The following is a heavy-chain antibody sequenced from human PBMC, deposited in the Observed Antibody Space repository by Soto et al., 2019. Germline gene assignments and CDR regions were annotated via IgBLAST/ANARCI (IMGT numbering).Heavy chain of an antibody. J-gene: IGHJ6*02. Sequence: QVQLVESGGGVVQPGRSLRLSCAASGFTFSSYAMHWVRQAPGKGLEWVAVISYDESNKYYADSVKGRFTISRDNSKNTLYLQMNSLRAEDTAVYYCARVDDSSSWYDKYYYYGMDVWGQGTTVTVSS. CDR1: GFTFSSYA. CDR2: ISYDESNK. V-gene: IGHV3-30-3*01. CDR3: ARVDDSSSWYDKYYYYGMDV. D-gene: IGHD6-13*01.